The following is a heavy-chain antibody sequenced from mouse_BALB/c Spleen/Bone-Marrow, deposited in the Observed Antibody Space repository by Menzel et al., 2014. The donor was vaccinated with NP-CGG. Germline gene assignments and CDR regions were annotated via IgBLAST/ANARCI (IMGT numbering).Heavy chain of an antibody. J-gene: IGHJ3*01. CDR2: ISSGGGST. D-gene: IGHD1-1*01. CDR1: GFAFSSYD. Sequence: EVQRVESGGGLVKPGGSLKLSCAASGFAFSSYDMSWVRQTPEKRLEWVAYISSGGGSTYYSDTVKGRFTISRDNAKNTLYLQMSSLKSEDTAMYYCARKILRGFAYWGQGTLVTVSA. V-gene: IGHV5-12-1*01. CDR3: ARKILRGFAY.